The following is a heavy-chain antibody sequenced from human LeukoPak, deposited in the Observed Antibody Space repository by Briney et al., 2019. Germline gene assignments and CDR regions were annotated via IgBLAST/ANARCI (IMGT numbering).Heavy chain of an antibody. CDR1: GDSVSSNSAA. CDR3: ARDSPLTTVTTFPYWYFDL. CDR2: TYYRSKWYN. V-gene: IGHV6-1*01. Sequence: PSQTLSLTCAISGDSVSSNSAAWNWIRQSPSRGLEWLGSTYYRSKWYNDYAVSVKSRTTINPDTSKNQFSLQLNSVTPEDTAVYYCARDSPLTTVTTFPYWYFDLWGRGTLVTVSS. D-gene: IGHD4-17*01. J-gene: IGHJ2*01.